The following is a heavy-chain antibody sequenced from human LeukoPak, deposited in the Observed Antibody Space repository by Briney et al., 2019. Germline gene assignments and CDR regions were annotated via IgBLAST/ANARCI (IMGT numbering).Heavy chain of an antibody. CDR3: ARDAATVTSRLLGGRSYYFDY. CDR1: GFTFSSYS. V-gene: IGHV3-21*01. D-gene: IGHD4-17*01. CDR2: ISSSSYI. J-gene: IGHJ4*02. Sequence: PGGSLRLSCAASGFTFSSYSMNWVRQAPGKGLEWVSSISSSSYIYYADSVKGRFTISRDNAKNSLYLQMNSLRAEDTAVYYCARDAATVTSRLLGGRSYYFDYGGQGTLVTVSS.